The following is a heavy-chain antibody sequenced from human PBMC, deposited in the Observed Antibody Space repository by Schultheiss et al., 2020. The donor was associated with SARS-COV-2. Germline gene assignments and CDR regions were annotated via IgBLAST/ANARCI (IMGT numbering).Heavy chain of an antibody. D-gene: IGHD4-11*01. CDR1: GGSISSYY. Sequence: SQTLSLTCTVSGGSISSYYWSWIRQPPGKGLEWIGYIYYSGSTNYNPSLKSRVTMSVDTSKNQFSLKLSSVTAADTAVYYCARADYNNAFDIWGQGTMVTVSS. CDR2: IYYSGST. J-gene: IGHJ3*02. V-gene: IGHV4-59*08. CDR3: ARADYNNAFDI.